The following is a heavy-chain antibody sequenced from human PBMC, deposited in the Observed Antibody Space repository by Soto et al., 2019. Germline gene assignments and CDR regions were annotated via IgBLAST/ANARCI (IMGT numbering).Heavy chain of an antibody. J-gene: IGHJ4*02. Sequence: GGSLRLSCAASGFTFSSYAMSWVRQAPGKGLEWVSAISGSGGSTYYADSVKGRFTISRDNSKNTLYLQMNSLRAEDTAVYYCAKFLVIMGDFWSGRPVDYWGQGTLVTVSS. CDR2: ISGSGGST. V-gene: IGHV3-23*01. CDR3: AKFLVIMGDFWSGRPVDY. D-gene: IGHD3-3*01. CDR1: GFTFSSYA.